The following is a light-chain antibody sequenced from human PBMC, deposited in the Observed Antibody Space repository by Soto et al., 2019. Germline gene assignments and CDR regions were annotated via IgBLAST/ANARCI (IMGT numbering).Light chain of an antibody. V-gene: IGKV1-5*01. Sequence: DIPMTQSPSTLYASVGDRVTITCRASQSISSWLDWYQQKPGKAPKILIYDASSLESGVPSRFSGSGSGTEFTLTISSLQPDDFATDYCQQYNSYPYTFGQGTKLEIK. CDR1: QSISSW. CDR3: QQYNSYPYT. J-gene: IGKJ2*01. CDR2: DAS.